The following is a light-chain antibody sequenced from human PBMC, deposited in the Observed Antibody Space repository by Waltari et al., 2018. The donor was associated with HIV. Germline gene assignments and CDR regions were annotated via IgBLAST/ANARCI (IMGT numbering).Light chain of an antibody. J-gene: IGKJ1*01. V-gene: IGKV6D-21*02. Sequence: EIVLTQTPDFQSVTPKEKVTITCRASQSIGGSLHWYQQKPDQSPKLLIKYATQSSSGVTSRFSGSGSGTDFTLSSNSLEAEDAADYYCHHSSSLPCTFGQGTKVEIK. CDR2: YAT. CDR3: HHSSSLPCT. CDR1: QSIGGS.